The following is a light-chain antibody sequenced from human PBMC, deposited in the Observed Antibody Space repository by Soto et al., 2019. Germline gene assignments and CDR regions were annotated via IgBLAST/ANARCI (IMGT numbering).Light chain of an antibody. J-gene: IGKJ4*01. V-gene: IGKV3-20*01. CDR3: QQYGSSLLT. Sequence: EIVLTQSPGTLSLSPGERATLSCRASQSVSSSYLAWYQQKPGQAPRLLIYGASSRATGIPDRFSVSGSGTDFALTISRLEPEDLAVYYCQQYGSSLLTFGGGTKVEIK. CDR1: QSVSSSY. CDR2: GAS.